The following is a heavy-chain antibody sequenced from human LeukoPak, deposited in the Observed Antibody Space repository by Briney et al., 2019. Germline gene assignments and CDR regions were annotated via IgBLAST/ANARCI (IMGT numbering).Heavy chain of an antibody. CDR3: ARRGFVATTRNWFDP. CDR1: GYSFTSYW. D-gene: IGHD5-12*01. CDR2: IYPGDSDT. V-gene: IGHV5-51*01. Sequence: GESLKISCKGSGYSFTSYWIGWVRQMPGKGLEWMGIIYPGDSDTRYSPSFQGQVTISADKSISTAYLQWTSLKASDTAIYYCARRGFVATTRNWFDPWGQGTLVTVSS. J-gene: IGHJ5*02.